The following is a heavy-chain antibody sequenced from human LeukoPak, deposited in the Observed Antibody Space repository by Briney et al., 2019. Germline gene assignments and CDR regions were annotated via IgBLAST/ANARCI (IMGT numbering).Heavy chain of an antibody. J-gene: IGHJ5*02. CDR1: GGSIINHY. Sequence: SETLSLTCTVSGGSIINHYWSWVRQAAGKGLEWIGRIYSSGSANYSPSLKSRVSMSIDTSNNYFSLNLTSVTAADTALYFCARDVRYASGWSTPESWGQGTLVTVSS. CDR3: ARDVRYASGWSTPES. D-gene: IGHD6-19*01. V-gene: IGHV4-4*07. CDR2: IYSSGSA.